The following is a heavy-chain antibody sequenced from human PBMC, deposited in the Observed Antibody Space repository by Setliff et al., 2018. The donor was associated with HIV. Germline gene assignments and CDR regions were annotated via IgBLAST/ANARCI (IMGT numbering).Heavy chain of an antibody. D-gene: IGHD2-15*01. Sequence: LSLTCTVSGGAITSYYWSWVRQAPGKGLEWVGFSRRKAYGGTTEYAASVKGSFTISRDDSKSIAYLQMNSLKAEDTAVYYCSRVQWVVAAIEDFYYMDVWGKGTTVTVSS. CDR1: GGAITSYY. J-gene: IGHJ6*03. CDR2: SRRKAYGGTT. CDR3: SRVQWVVAAIEDFYYMDV. V-gene: IGHV3-49*02.